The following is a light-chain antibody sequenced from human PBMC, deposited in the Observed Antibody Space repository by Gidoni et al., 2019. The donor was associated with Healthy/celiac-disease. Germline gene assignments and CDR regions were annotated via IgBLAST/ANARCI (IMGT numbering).Light chain of an antibody. J-gene: IGLJ3*02. CDR2: DVS. CDR3: SSYTSSRTRV. CDR1: SSDVGCYNY. V-gene: IGLV2-14*03. Sequence: QSALTQPASVAGSPGQAITISCTGTSSDVGCYNYVSWYQQHPGKAPKLMIYDVSNRPSGVSNRFSGSKSGNTASLTISGLQAEDEADYYCSSYTSSRTRVFGGGTKLTVL.